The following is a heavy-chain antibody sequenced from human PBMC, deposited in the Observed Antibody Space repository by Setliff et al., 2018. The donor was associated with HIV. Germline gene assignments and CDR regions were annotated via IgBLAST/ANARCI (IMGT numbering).Heavy chain of an antibody. CDR2: ISAYNGNT. V-gene: IGHV1-18*04. J-gene: IGHJ3*02. Sequence: ASVKVSCKASGYTFTDFYIHWVRQAPGQGLEWIGRISAYNGNTNYAQKLKGRVTMTTDTSTSTAYMEVRSLRSDDTAVYYCARKGTGDAFDIWGQGTMVTVSS. D-gene: IGHD1-1*01. CDR3: ARKGTGDAFDI. CDR1: GYTFTDFY.